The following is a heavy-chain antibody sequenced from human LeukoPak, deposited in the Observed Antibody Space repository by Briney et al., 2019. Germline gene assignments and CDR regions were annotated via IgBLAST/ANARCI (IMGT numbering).Heavy chain of an antibody. CDR2: TYTNGGA. D-gene: IGHD6-19*01. J-gene: IGHJ3*02. V-gene: IGHV3-53*01. CDR1: GFTFSSYG. CDR3: ARELSRQWRVRGSFDI. Sequence: PGGSLRLSCAASGFTFSSYGMHWVRQAPEKGLEWVSVTYTNGGALYTDSVKGRFTVSRDDSHNTVFLQMNSLSVEDTAVYYCARELSRQWRVRGSFDIWGQGTMVTVSS.